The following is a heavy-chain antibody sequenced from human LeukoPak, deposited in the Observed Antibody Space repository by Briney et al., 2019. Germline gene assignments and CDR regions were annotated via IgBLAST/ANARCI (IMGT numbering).Heavy chain of an antibody. CDR1: GFIFSNYA. V-gene: IGHV3-23*01. J-gene: IGHJ4*02. CDR2: ISGRGDTT. CDR3: AKSSTRDAPLGYFDY. Sequence: GGSLRLSCTASGFIFSNYAMNWVRQAPGKGLEWVAVISGRGDTTYFPDSVKSRLTISRDDSKNMVFLQMNSLRVEDTAIYYCAKSSTRDAPLGYFDYWGQGALVTVSS.